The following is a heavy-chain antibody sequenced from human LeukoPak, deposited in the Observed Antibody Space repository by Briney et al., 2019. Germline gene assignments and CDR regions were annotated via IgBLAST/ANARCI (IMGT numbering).Heavy chain of an antibody. V-gene: IGHV4-30-4*07. D-gene: IGHD2-15*01. CDR1: GGSISSGGYS. CDR3: VRVNTMRYCSGGSCYSTNPSDAFDI. Sequence: PSETLSLTCAVSGGSISSGGYSWSWIRQPPGKGLEWIGYIYYSGSTYYNPSLKSRVTISVDTSKNQFSLKLSSVTAADTAVYYCVRVNTMRYCSGGSCYSTNPSDAFDIWGQGTMVTVSS. CDR2: IYYSGST. J-gene: IGHJ3*02.